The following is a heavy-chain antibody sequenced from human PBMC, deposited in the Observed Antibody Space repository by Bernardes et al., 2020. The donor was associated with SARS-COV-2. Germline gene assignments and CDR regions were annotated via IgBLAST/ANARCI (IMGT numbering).Heavy chain of an antibody. J-gene: IGHJ5*02. V-gene: IGHV4-34*01. CDR3: ARGASFGFLSGYSFGRGGPFDP. CDR2: INHSGST. Sequence: SETLSLTCGVYGGSFSSHYWTWIRQPPGKGLEWIGEINHSGSTSYNPSLKSRVTMSVDTSKIQFSLKLTSVTAADTAVYYCARGASFGFLSGYSFGRGGPFDPWGQGVLVTVSS. CDR1: GGSFSSHY. D-gene: IGHD3-3*01.